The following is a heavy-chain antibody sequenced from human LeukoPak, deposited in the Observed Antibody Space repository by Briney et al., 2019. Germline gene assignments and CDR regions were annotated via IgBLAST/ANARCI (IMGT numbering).Heavy chain of an antibody. J-gene: IGHJ4*02. CDR3: ARSSYYDFWWDY. CDR2: IIPIFGTA. CDR1: GYTFISYD. Sequence: SVKISCKASGYTFISYDTHWLRQAPGQRLEWMGGIIPIFGTANYAQKFQGRVTITADESTSTAYMELSSLRSEDTAVYYCARSSYYDFWWDYWGQGTLVTVSS. V-gene: IGHV1-69*13. D-gene: IGHD3-3*01.